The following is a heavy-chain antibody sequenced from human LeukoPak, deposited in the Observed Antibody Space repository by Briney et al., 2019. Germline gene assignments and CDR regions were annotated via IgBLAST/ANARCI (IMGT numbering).Heavy chain of an antibody. V-gene: IGHV3-30-3*01. CDR1: GFTFTNYA. J-gene: IGHJ4*02. D-gene: IGHD2-21*02. Sequence: GRSLRLSCAASGFTFTNYALHWLRQAPAKGLEWVAVISYDGTNKYYADSVKGRFTISRDNSKNTLSLQMNSLRAEDTALYYCARGFVLGAAKNYFDYWGQGALVTVSS. CDR3: ARGFVLGAAKNYFDY. CDR2: ISYDGTNK.